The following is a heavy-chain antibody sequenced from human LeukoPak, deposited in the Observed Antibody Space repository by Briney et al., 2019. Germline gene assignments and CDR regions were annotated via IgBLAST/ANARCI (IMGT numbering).Heavy chain of an antibody. V-gene: IGHV4-4*07. CDR3: ARGEWFDP. Sequence: PSETLSLTCTVSGGSIRSYYWSWIRQPAGKGLVWIGRIYTSGSTNYNPSLKSRVTISVDKSKIQFSLKLSSVTAADTAVYYCARGEWFDPWGQGTLVTVSS. CDR2: IYTSGST. J-gene: IGHJ5*02. CDR1: GGSIRSYY.